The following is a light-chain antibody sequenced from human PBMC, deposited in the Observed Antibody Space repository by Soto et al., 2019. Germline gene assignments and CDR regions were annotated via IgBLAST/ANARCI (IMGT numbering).Light chain of an antibody. J-gene: IGKJ2*01. Sequence: IAMTQSPATLSVSPGERATLSCRASQSVSSNLAWYQHKPGQAPRLLIYGASTRATGIPARFSGSGSGTEFTLTISRLQSEDFAVYYCQQYNNWPQAFGQGTKLEIK. CDR1: QSVSSN. CDR3: QQYNNWPQA. V-gene: IGKV3-15*01. CDR2: GAS.